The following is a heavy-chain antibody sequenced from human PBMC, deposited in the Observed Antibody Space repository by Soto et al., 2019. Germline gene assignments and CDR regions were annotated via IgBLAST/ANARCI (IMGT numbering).Heavy chain of an antibody. CDR1: GGSISSGGYS. D-gene: IGHD2-2*01. Sequence: SETLSLTCAVSGGSISSGGYSWSWIRQPPGKGLEWIGYIYHSGSTNYNPSLKSRVTMSVDTSKNQFSLKLSSVTAADTAVYFCARQLGYCSTTSCYPWFDPWGQGTLVTVSS. V-gene: IGHV4-61*08. CDR3: ARQLGYCSTTSCYPWFDP. J-gene: IGHJ5*02. CDR2: IYHSGST.